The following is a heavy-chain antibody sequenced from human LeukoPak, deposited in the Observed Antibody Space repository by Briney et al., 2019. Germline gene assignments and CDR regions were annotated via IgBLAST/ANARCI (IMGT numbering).Heavy chain of an antibody. D-gene: IGHD3-16*01. J-gene: IGHJ3*02. CDR3: ARDLGQGGDDAFDI. CDR2: INPNSGGT. CDR1: GYTFTCHY. V-gene: IGHV1-2*05. Sequence: ASVKVSCKASGYTFTCHYMHWVRQAPGQGLEGMGRINPNSGGTNYAQKFQGRVTMTSDTSISTAYMELSRLRSDDAGVYYCARDLGQGGDDAFDIWGQGTMVTVSS.